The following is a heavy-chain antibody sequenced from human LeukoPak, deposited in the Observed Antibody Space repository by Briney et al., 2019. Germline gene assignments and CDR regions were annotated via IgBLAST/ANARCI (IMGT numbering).Heavy chain of an antibody. CDR1: GFSLRDYS. CDR3: ARVGTGSWYFDL. CDR2: ISSSSRYT. D-gene: IGHD3-10*01. V-gene: IGHV3-21*01. J-gene: IGHJ2*01. Sequence: PGGSLRLSCAASGFSLRDYSMDWVRQAPGNGLEWVSSISSSSRYTFYVDSVKGRFTISRDNAKNSLYLQMNSLRAEDTAVYYCARVGTGSWYFDLWGRGTLVTFSS.